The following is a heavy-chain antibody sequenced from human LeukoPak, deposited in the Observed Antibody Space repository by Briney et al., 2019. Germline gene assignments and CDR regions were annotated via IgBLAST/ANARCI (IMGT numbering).Heavy chain of an antibody. CDR3: VVGGSPGY. CDR2: ISTDGYTT. CDR1: GFTFSSYA. D-gene: IGHD2-15*01. Sequence: PGGSLRLSCAASGFTFSSYAMHWVRQAPRKGLVWVSRISTDGYTTDYADFVQGRFTASRDNTKNTWSLEMNSLRAEDTAVYYSVVGGSPGYWGQGTLVTVSS. V-gene: IGHV3-74*01. J-gene: IGHJ4*02.